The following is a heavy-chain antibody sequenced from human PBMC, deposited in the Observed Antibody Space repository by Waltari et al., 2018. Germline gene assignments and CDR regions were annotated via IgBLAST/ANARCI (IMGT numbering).Heavy chain of an antibody. CDR2: INTTAGNP. D-gene: IGHD6-13*01. V-gene: IGHV7-4-1*02. CDR3: ARWATVSGYRSSIFDY. J-gene: IGHJ4*02. CDR1: GYTFTNYA. Sequence: QVQLVQSGSELKKPGASVKVSCKASGYTFTNYAINWVRQAPGQGLEWMGWINTTAGNPVYVQGFTGRFVFSVDTSVTPAYLQISILTAEYTAVYYCARWATVSGYRSSIFDYWGQGPLVTVSS.